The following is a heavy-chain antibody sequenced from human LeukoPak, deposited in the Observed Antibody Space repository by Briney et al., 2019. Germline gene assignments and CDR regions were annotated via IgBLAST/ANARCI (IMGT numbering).Heavy chain of an antibody. CDR2: IYYSGST. J-gene: IGHJ4*02. CDR1: NGSMNNYY. V-gene: IGHV4-59*01. CDR3: ARTGDSSGYAPFDY. D-gene: IGHD3-22*01. Sequence: RASETLSLTCTVSNGSMNNYYWSWIRQPPGKGLEWIGYIYYSGSTTYNPSLKSRVTISVDTSKNQFSLKLSSVTAADTAVYFCARTGDSSGYAPFDYWGQGTLVTVSS.